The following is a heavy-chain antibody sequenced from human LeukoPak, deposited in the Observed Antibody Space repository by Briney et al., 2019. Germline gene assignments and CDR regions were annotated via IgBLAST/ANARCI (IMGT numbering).Heavy chain of an antibody. CDR1: GFTVSSNY. CDR2: IYNGGST. V-gene: IGHV3-53*01. J-gene: IGHJ6*02. D-gene: IGHD6-13*01. CDR3: AGIPTSIAAAGSPDV. Sequence: GGSLRLSCAASGFTVSSNYMSWVRQAPGKGLEWVSVIYNGGSTYYADSVKGRFTISRDNSKNTLYLQMNSLRAEDTAVYYCAGIPTSIAAAGSPDVWGQGTTVTVSS.